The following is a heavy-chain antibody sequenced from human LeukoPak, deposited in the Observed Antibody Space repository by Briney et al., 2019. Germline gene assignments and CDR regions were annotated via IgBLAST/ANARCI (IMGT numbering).Heavy chain of an antibody. CDR3: ARHYNTETDYYGMDV. CDR1: GGSISSYY. V-gene: IGHV4-59*08. J-gene: IGHJ6*02. Sequence: PSETLSLTCTVSGGSISSYYWSWIRQPPGKGLEWIGYIYYSGNTNYNPSLKSRVTISVDTSKNQFPLKLSSVTAADTAVYYCARHYNTETDYYGMDVWGQGTTVTVSS. D-gene: IGHD3-10*01. CDR2: IYYSGNT.